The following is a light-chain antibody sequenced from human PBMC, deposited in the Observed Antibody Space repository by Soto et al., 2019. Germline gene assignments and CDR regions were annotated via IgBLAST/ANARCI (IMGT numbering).Light chain of an antibody. V-gene: IGKV1-5*03. J-gene: IGKJ4*01. CDR1: QSISSW. CDR3: QPYNSYPLT. CDR2: KAS. Sequence: DIQMTQSPSTLSASVGDRVTITCRASQSISSWLAWYQQKPGKAPKLLIYKASSLESGVPSSFSGSGSGTEFTLTISSLQPDDFATYYCQPYNSYPLTFGGGTKVEIK.